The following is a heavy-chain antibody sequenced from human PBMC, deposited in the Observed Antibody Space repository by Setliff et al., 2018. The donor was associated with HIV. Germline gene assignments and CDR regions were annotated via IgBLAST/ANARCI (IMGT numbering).Heavy chain of an antibody. J-gene: IGHJ4*02. V-gene: IGHV1-69*10. CDR3: ARDLLNYYDSSGHDY. CDR1: GGTLSSYA. Sequence: SVKVSCKASGGTLSSYAISWVRQAPGQGLEWMGGIIPILGIANYAQKFQGRVTITADESTSTAYMELSSLRSEDTAVYYCARDLLNYYDSSGHDYWGQGTLVTVSS. D-gene: IGHD3-22*01. CDR2: IIPILGIA.